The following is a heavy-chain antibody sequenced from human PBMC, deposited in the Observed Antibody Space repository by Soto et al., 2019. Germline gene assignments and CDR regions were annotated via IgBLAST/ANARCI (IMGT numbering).Heavy chain of an antibody. CDR2: ISYDGSNK. V-gene: IGHV3-30-3*01. J-gene: IGHJ6*02. CDR3: ARGYSSSPPYYYYGMDV. Sequence: QVQLVESGGGVVQPGRSLRLSRAASGFTFSSYAMHWVRKAPGKGLEWVAVISYDGSNKYYADSVKGRFTISRDNSKNTLYLQMNSLRAEDTAVYYCARGYSSSPPYYYYGMDVWGQGTTVTVSS. CDR1: GFTFSSYA. D-gene: IGHD6-6*01.